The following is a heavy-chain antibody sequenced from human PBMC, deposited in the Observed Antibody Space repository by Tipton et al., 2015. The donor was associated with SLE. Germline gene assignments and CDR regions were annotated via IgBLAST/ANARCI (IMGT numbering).Heavy chain of an antibody. CDR1: GGSISRSSYY. J-gene: IGHJ3*02. CDR3: VRAGDTDAFDI. V-gene: IGHV4-39*07. CDR2: IYYSGST. D-gene: IGHD5-18*01. Sequence: TLSLTCTVSGGSISRSSYYWGWIRQPPGKGLEWIGSIYYSGSTDYNPSLKSRVTISVDTSKNHFSLKLSSVTAADTAVYYCVRAGDTDAFDIWGQGTMVTVSS.